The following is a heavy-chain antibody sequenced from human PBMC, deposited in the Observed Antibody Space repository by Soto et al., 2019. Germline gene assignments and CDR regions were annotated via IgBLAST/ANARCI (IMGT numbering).Heavy chain of an antibody. D-gene: IGHD3-9*01. J-gene: IGHJ6*03. CDR3: ARGPRLGYYDILTGYYISGDYYYMDV. CDR1: GYTFTSYD. Sequence: ASVKVSCKASGYTFTSYDINWVRQATGQGLEWMGWMNPNSGNTGYAQKFQGRVTMTRNTSISTAYMELSSLRSEDTAVYYCARGPRLGYYDILTGYYISGDYYYMDVWGKGTTVTVSS. V-gene: IGHV1-8*01. CDR2: MNPNSGNT.